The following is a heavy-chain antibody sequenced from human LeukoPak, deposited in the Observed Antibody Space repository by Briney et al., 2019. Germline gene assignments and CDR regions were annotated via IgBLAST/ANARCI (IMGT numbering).Heavy chain of an antibody. V-gene: IGHV3-30*04. Sequence: PEGPLRLSCAASGFTFSSYAMHWVRQAPGKGLEWVAVMSYVGSNKYYADSVKGRFTISRDNSKNTLYLQMNSLRAEDTAVYYCARGEYGSGSYHIDYWGQGTLVTVSS. J-gene: IGHJ4*02. D-gene: IGHD3-10*01. CDR2: MSYVGSNK. CDR3: ARGEYGSGSYHIDY. CDR1: GFTFSSYA.